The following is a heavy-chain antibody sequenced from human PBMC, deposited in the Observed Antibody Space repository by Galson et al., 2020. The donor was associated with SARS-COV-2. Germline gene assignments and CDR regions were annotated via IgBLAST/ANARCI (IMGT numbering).Heavy chain of an antibody. CDR1: GFTFSSYA. Sequence: GESLKISCAASGFTFSSYAMSWVRQAPGKGLEWVSAISGSGGSTYYADSVKGRFTISRDNSKNTLYLQMNSLRAEDTAVYYCAKPLDGGFDPWGQGTLVTVSS. V-gene: IGHV3-23*01. J-gene: IGHJ5*02. D-gene: IGHD3-9*01. CDR2: ISGSGGST. CDR3: AKPLDGGFDP.